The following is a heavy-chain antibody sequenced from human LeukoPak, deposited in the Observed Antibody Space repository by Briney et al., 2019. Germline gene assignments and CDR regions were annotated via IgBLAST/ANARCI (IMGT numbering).Heavy chain of an antibody. CDR3: ARQPKEAFDI. V-gene: IGHV3-11*01. D-gene: IGHD1-14*01. J-gene: IGHJ3*02. Sequence: GGSLRLSCAASGFTFSDYYMSWIRQAPGKGLEWVSHISSSGSTIYYADSVKGRFTISRDNAKDSLYLQMNSLRAKDTAVYYCARQPKEAFDIWGQGTMVTVSS. CDR2: ISSSGSTI. CDR1: GFTFSDYY.